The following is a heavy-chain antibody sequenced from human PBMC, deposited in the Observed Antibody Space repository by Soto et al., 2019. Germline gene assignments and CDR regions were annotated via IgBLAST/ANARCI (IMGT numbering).Heavy chain of an antibody. CDR3: ARAIGPTLFDY. J-gene: IGHJ4*02. D-gene: IGHD3-22*01. V-gene: IGHV3-13*04. CDR1: GFISSSYD. Sequence: PGGSLRLSCSASGFISSSYDMHCVRQGPGKGLEWVSAIGTTGDTNYAGSVKGRFTISRENAKNSLYLQMNSLRAGDTAIYFCARAIGPTLFDYWGQGALVTVSS. CDR2: IGTTGDT.